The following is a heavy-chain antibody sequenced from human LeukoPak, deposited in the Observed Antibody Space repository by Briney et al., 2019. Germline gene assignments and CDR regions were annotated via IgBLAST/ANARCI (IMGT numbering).Heavy chain of an antibody. J-gene: IGHJ4*02. V-gene: IGHV3-23*01. Sequence: GGSLRLSCAASGFAFNTYGMSWVRQAPGKGLEWVSAISGNGGTTYYSDSVKGWFTISRDNSKNTLYLQMNSLRVEDTAVYYCAKHRTWGLDYWGQGTLVTVSS. CDR3: AKHRTWGLDY. D-gene: IGHD7-27*01. CDR1: GFAFNTYG. CDR2: ISGNGGTT.